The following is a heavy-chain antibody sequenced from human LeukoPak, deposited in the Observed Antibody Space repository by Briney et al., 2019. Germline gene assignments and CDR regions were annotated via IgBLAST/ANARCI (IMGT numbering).Heavy chain of an antibody. CDR3: ARDGLYGDGIDY. D-gene: IGHD4-17*01. V-gene: IGHV4-39*06. J-gene: IGHJ4*02. CDR2: IYYSGST. Sequence: ASETLSLTCTVSGGSISSSSYYWGWIRQPPGKGLEWIGYIYYSGSTNYNPSLKSRVTISVDTSKNQFPLKLSSVTAADTAVYYCARDGLYGDGIDYWGQGTLVTVSS. CDR1: GGSISSSSYY.